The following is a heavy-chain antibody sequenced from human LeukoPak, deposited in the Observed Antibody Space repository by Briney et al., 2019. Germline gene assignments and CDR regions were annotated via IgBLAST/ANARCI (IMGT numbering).Heavy chain of an antibody. CDR2: INHSGST. CDR1: GGSFSGYY. CDR3: ARGLYCSSTSCYGYYYYMDV. Sequence: SETLSLTCAVYGGSFSGYYWSWIRQPPGKRLEWIGEINHSGSTNYNPSLKSRVTISVDTSKNQFSLKLSSVTAADTAVYYCARGLYCSSTSCYGYYYYMDVWGKGTTVTVSS. V-gene: IGHV4-34*01. D-gene: IGHD2-2*01. J-gene: IGHJ6*03.